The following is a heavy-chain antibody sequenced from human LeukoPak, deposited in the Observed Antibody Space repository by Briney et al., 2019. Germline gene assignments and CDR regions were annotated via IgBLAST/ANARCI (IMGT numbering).Heavy chain of an antibody. CDR3: ARARRGTSCLFDY. V-gene: IGHV3-21*01. Sequence: GGSLRLSCAASGFTFSSYSMNWVRQAPGKWLEWVSSISSSSSNIYYADSVKGRFTISRDNAKNSLYLQMNSLRAEDTAVYYCARARRGTSCLFDYWGQGTLVTVSS. CDR2: ISSSSSNI. J-gene: IGHJ4*02. CDR1: GFTFSSYS. D-gene: IGHD2-2*01.